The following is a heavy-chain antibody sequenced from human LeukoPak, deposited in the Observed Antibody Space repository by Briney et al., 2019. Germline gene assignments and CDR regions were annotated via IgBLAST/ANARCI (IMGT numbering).Heavy chain of an antibody. Sequence: GESLKISCKASGYSFTNYWIGWVRQMPGKVLELMGIIYPGDSDTRYSPSFQGQVTISADKSITPAYLQWSSLKASDTAMYYCARVVITTLVAFDIWGQGTMVTVFS. V-gene: IGHV5-51*01. CDR2: IYPGDSDT. J-gene: IGHJ3*02. CDR1: GYSFTNYW. CDR3: ARVVITTLVAFDI. D-gene: IGHD3-22*01.